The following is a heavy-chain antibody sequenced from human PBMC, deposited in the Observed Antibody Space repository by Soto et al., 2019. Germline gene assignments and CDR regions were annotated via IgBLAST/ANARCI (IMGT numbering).Heavy chain of an antibody. D-gene: IGHD3-16*02. CDR3: ARGHGRGSYRIGPFDY. CDR1: GFTFSSYA. V-gene: IGHV3-23*01. CDR2: ISGSGGST. J-gene: IGHJ4*02. Sequence: PGGSLRLSCAASGFTFSSYAMSWVRQAPGKGLEWVSAISGSGGSTYYADSVKGRFTISRDNSKNTLYLQMNSLRAEDTAVYYCARGHGRGSYRIGPFDYWGQGTLVTVSS.